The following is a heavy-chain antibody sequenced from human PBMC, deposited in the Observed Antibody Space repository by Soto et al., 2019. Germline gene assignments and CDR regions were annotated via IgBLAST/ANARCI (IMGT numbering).Heavy chain of an antibody. CDR1: GFTFSSYG. CDR2: ISYDGSNK. V-gene: IGHV3-30*18. J-gene: IGHJ6*02. D-gene: IGHD1-26*01. CDR3: ANSFSSLGAPAPYYYGMDV. Sequence: LRLSCAASGFTFSSYGMHWVRQAPGKGLEWVAVISYDGSNKYYADSVKGRFTISRDNSKNTLYLQMNSLRAEDTAVYYCANSFSSLGAPAPYYYGMDVWGQGTTVTVSS.